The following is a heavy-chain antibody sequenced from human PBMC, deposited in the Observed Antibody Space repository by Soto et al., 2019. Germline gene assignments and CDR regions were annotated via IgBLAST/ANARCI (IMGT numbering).Heavy chain of an antibody. CDR3: ARDTSIFGGYDAFDI. CDR2: INPSGDST. CDR1: GYTFTSYY. D-gene: IGHD3-3*01. J-gene: IGHJ3*02. Sequence: ASVKVSCKSSGYTFTSYYMHCVRQAPGQGLEWMGIINPSGDSTSYAQKFQGRVTMTRDTSTSTVYMELSSLRSEDTAVYYCARDTSIFGGYDAFDIWGQGTMVTVSS. V-gene: IGHV1-46*03.